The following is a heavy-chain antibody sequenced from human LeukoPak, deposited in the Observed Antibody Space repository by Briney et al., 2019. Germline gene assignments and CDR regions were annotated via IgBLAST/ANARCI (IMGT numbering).Heavy chain of an antibody. CDR1: GFNLNDYY. J-gene: IGHJ4*02. V-gene: IGHV3-11*01. CDR3: AKAQSFVAARPLSDY. D-gene: IGHD6-6*01. Sequence: PGGSLRLSCAASGFNLNDYYMNWIRQAPGKGLEWVSYMSNSGNIIYYADSVKGRFTISRDSAKKSLYLQMNSLRAEDTAVYYCAKAQSFVAARPLSDYWGQGTLVTVSS. CDR2: MSNSGNII.